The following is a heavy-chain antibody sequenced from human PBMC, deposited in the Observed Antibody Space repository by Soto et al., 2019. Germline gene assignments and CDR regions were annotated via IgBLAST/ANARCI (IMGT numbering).Heavy chain of an antibody. CDR3: TTDGPYYGEPMDV. CDR2: IYSGGST. Sequence: GGSLRLSCAASGFTVSSNYMSWVRQAPGKGLEWVSVIYSGGSTYYADSVKGRFTISRDNSKNTLYLQMNSLRAEDTAVYYCTTDGPYYGEPMDVWGQGTTVTVSS. J-gene: IGHJ6*02. D-gene: IGHD3-22*01. CDR1: GFTVSSNY. V-gene: IGHV3-66*01.